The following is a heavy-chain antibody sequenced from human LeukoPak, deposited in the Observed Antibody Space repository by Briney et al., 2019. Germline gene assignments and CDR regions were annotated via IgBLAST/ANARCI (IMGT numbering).Heavy chain of an antibody. CDR3: ARDPRDIVVLPAAADY. D-gene: IGHD2-2*01. Sequence: GGSLRLSCAASGFTFSSYAMSWVRQAPGKGLEWVSSISGSGGYIYYADSVKGRFTISRDSSKNTLCLQMNSLRAEDTAVYYCARDPRDIVVLPAAADYWGQGTLVTVSS. CDR2: ISGSGGYI. V-gene: IGHV3-23*01. J-gene: IGHJ4*02. CDR1: GFTFSSYA.